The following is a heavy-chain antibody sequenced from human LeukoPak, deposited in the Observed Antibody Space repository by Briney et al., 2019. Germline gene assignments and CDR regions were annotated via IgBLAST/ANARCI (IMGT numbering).Heavy chain of an antibody. CDR3: ARVSLVRFTYYYYYMDV. V-gene: IGHV1-18*01. CDR1: GYTFTSYG. D-gene: IGHD6-13*01. CDR2: ISAYNGNT. Sequence: GASVKVSCKASGYTFTSYGISWVRQAPGQGLEWMGWISAYNGNTNYAQKLQGRVTMTTDTSTSTAYMELRSLRSDDTAVYYCARVSLVRFTYYYYYMDVWGKGTTVTVSS. J-gene: IGHJ6*03.